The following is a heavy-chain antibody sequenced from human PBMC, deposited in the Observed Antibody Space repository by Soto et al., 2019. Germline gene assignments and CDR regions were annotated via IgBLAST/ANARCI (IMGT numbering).Heavy chain of an antibody. J-gene: IGHJ4*02. Sequence: QVRLVESGGGVVQPGTSLRLSCAASGFSFSTYGLHWVRQAPGKGLEWVAVISFDGGTKYYADAVKGRFTISRDNSKNSLYLQMNSLRAEDTGVYYCAKDRSTSFYSWGQGTLVTVSS. CDR3: AKDRSTSFYS. V-gene: IGHV3-30*18. CDR1: GFSFSTYG. CDR2: ISFDGGTK.